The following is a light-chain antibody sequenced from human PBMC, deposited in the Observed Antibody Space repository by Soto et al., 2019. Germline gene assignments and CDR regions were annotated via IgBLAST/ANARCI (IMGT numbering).Light chain of an antibody. V-gene: IGKV3-20*01. Sequence: EIVLTQSPGTLSLSPGERATLSCRASETVDSNSLAWYQQKPGQAPRLLIYAASRRATGIPDRFIGSGSGTAFSLIINRLEPEEFAVYYCQQYGGYPSFTCGPGTRVDVK. J-gene: IGKJ3*01. CDR3: QQYGGYPSFT. CDR2: AAS. CDR1: ETVDSNS.